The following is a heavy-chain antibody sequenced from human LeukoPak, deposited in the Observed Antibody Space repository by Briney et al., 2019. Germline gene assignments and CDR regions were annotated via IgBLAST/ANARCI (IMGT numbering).Heavy chain of an antibody. J-gene: IGHJ4*02. CDR1: GFTFSSYG. CDR2: ISGRGGRT. D-gene: IGHD3-10*01. V-gene: IGHV3-23*01. Sequence: GGSLRLSCAASGFTFSSYGMTWVHQAPGKGLEWVSAISGRGGRTYYADSVKGRFTISRDISKNTLYLQMNSLRAEDTAIYYCARAENDSGTYSVGYFDFWGQGTLVTVSS. CDR3: ARAENDSGTYSVGYFDF.